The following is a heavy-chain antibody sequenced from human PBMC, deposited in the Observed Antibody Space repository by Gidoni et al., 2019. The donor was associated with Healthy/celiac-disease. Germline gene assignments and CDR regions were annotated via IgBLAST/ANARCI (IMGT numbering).Heavy chain of an antibody. CDR3: ARLKTDSSGYYYYFDY. J-gene: IGHJ4*02. Sequence: QLQLQESGPGLVKPSETLSLTCTVSGGSISSSSYYWGWIRQPPGKGLEWIGSIYYSGSTYYNPSLKSRVTISVDTSKNQFSLKLSSVTAADTAVYYCARLKTDSSGYYYYFDYWGQGTLVTVSS. CDR1: GGSISSSSYY. V-gene: IGHV4-39*01. CDR2: IYYSGST. D-gene: IGHD3-22*01.